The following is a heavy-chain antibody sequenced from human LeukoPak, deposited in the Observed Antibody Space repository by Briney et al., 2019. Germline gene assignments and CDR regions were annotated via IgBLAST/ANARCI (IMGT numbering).Heavy chain of an antibody. CDR1: GYSISTGYF. CDR3: AREPGCSGGSCSFDY. J-gene: IGHJ4*02. V-gene: IGHV4-38-2*02. D-gene: IGHD2-15*01. CDR2: IYHSGST. Sequence: PSETLSLTCTVSGYSISTGYFWGWIRQTPGKGPEWIGSIYHSGSTYYNPSLKSRVTISVDTSKNQFSLKLSSVTAADTAVYYCAREPGCSGGSCSFDYWGQGTLVTVSS.